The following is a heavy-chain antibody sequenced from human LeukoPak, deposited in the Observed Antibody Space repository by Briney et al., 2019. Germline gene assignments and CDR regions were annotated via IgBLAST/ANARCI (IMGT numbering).Heavy chain of an antibody. V-gene: IGHV3-21*01. CDR2: ISVSSSYI. CDR3: ARGPIASHYYYYMDV. J-gene: IGHJ6*03. Sequence: PGGSLRLSCVASGFRFSTYSMNWVRQAPGKGPEWVSSISVSSSYIHYADSMKGRLTVSRDNAKNSLYLQMNSLRAEDTAVYYCARGPIASHYYYYMDVWGKGTTVTVSS. CDR1: GFRFSTYS.